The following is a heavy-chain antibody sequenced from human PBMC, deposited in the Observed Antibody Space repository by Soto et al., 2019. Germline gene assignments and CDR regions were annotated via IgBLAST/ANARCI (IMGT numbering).Heavy chain of an antibody. CDR2: IYSSGST. CDR3: ARTIIPTTGWNFDF. V-gene: IGHV4-4*07. Sequence: SETLSLTCTVSGGSISSYYWTWIRQPAGKGLEWIGRIYSSGSTNYNPSLKSRVTMSVDTSKNQFSLKLSSVTAADTAVYYCARTIIPTTGWNFDFWGRGTLVTVSS. J-gene: IGHJ4*02. CDR1: GGSISSYY. D-gene: IGHD1-1*01.